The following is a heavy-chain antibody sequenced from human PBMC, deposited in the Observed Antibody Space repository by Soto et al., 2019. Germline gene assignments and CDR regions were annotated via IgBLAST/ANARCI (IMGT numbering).Heavy chain of an antibody. Sequence: QPAGSLRLSCAASGFTVISYAMSWVRQAPGKGLEWVSAISGSGGSTYYADSVKGRFTISRDNSKNTLYLQMNSLRAEDTAVYYCAKGSTAMAARSTFDYWGQGTLVTVSS. CDR1: GFTVISYA. D-gene: IGHD5-18*01. J-gene: IGHJ4*02. V-gene: IGHV3-23*01. CDR3: AKGSTAMAARSTFDY. CDR2: ISGSGGST.